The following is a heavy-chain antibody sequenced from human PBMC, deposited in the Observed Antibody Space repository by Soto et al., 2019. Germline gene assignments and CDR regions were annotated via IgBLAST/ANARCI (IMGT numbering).Heavy chain of an antibody. CDR1: GFTFGDYC. D-gene: IGHD3-22*01. J-gene: IGHJ5*01. CDR2: IKNDGGDK. V-gene: IGHV3-7*05. CDR3: ARPMFYSETSVYRSFDS. Sequence: QSGGSLRLSCAVSGFTFGDYCMSWVRQTPGKGLEWLATIKNDGGDKYYVDSVKGRFTISRDNAKNSLSLQMTNLRAEDTAVYYCARPMFYSETSVYRSFDSWGQGTLVTVSS.